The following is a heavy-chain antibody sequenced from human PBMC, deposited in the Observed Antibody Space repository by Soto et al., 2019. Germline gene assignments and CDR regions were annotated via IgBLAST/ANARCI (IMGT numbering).Heavy chain of an antibody. CDR1: GFTFSSYS. Sequence: QVQLVESGGGVVQPGRSLRLSCAASGFTFSSYSMHWVRQAPGKGLEWVAVISYDGSNKYYADAVKGRFTTSRDNSKSTLYLRMNSLRLEDTAVYYCARVGGTAARRQGLACWGQGPLVTVSS. V-gene: IGHV3-30-3*01. CDR2: ISYDGSNK. CDR3: ARVGGTAARRQGLAC. D-gene: IGHD6-6*01. J-gene: IGHJ4*02.